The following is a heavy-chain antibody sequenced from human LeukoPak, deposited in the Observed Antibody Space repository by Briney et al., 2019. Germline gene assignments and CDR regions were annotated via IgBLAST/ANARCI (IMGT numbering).Heavy chain of an antibody. D-gene: IGHD3-10*01. Sequence: PSETLSLTCSVSGVYSTNYQWSWIRQSPEKGLEWVGYIYSSRNIKYNSSLKSRVTISVDTSKNQFSLKLSSVTAADTAVYYCARALYGEGSYPGFDSWGQGILVIVSS. CDR3: ARALYGEGSYPGFDS. CDR2: IYSSRNI. V-gene: IGHV4-59*12. CDR1: GVYSTNYQ. J-gene: IGHJ5*01.